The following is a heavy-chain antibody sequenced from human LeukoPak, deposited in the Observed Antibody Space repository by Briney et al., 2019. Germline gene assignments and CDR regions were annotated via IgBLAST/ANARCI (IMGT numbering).Heavy chain of an antibody. CDR2: IRSDGSNK. Sequence: GGSLRLSCAASGFTFSSYGMHWVRQAPGKGLEWVAFIRSDGSNKYYADSVKGRFTISRDNSKNPLYLQMNSLRAEDTAVYYCAFIGGWYYQFDPWGQGTLVTVSS. CDR3: AFIGGWYYQFDP. CDR1: GFTFSSYG. V-gene: IGHV3-30*02. D-gene: IGHD6-19*01. J-gene: IGHJ5*02.